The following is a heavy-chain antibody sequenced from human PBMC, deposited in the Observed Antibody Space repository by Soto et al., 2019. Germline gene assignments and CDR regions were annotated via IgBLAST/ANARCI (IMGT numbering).Heavy chain of an antibody. D-gene: IGHD1-26*01. V-gene: IGHV3-15*07. CDR3: TSFCLLRGRLFDY. CDR2: IKSSTDGGTA. Sequence: EVQLVESGGGFVESGGSLRLSCAASGFSFKDAWMTWVRQAPGKGLEWVGRIKSSTDGGTADYGAAVKGRFTMSRDDSKDPLYLHMDGLKREDTGVYYCTSFCLLRGRLFDYWCPGTQVNVSA. J-gene: IGHJ4*02. CDR1: GFSFKDAW.